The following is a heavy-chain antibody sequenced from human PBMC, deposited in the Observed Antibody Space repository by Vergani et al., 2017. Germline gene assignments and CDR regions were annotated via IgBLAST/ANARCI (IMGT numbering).Heavy chain of an antibody. Sequence: QVQLVQSGAEVKKPGSSVKVSCKASGGTFSSYAISWVRQAPGQGLEWMGGIIPIFGTANYAQKFQGRVTITADESTSTAYMELSSLRSEDTAVYYCARGFRYYYVSSGYYSYYFDYWGQGTLVTVSS. CDR1: GGTFSSYA. D-gene: IGHD3-22*01. CDR2: IIPIFGTA. V-gene: IGHV1-69*01. J-gene: IGHJ4*02. CDR3: ARGFRYYYVSSGYYSYYFDY.